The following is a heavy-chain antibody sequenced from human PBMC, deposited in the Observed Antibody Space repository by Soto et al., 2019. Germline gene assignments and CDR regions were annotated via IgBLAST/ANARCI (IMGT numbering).Heavy chain of an antibody. CDR2: IIPVFQTA. J-gene: IGHJ4*02. D-gene: IGHD3-22*01. Sequence: AVKVSCKASGGLFSSYPVSWVRQVPGQGLEWMGGIIPVFQTAYYTQRFQGRVTITADESTNTAYMELSSLRSEDTAIYYCARGGSGYTWFNEFWGQGTLVTVSS. CDR1: GGLFSSYP. V-gene: IGHV1-69*13. CDR3: ARGGSGYTWFNEF.